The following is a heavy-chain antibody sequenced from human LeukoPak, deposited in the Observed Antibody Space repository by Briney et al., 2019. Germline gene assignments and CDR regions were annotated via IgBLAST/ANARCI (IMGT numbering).Heavy chain of an antibody. Sequence: HPGGSLRLSCAASGFTFSSYGMHWVRQAXXXXXEWVAVISYDGSNKYYADSVKGRFTISRDNSKNTLYLQMNSLRAEDTAVYYCAKLSSLDDMDVWGQGTTVTVSS. J-gene: IGHJ6*02. V-gene: IGHV3-30*18. D-gene: IGHD6-6*01. CDR3: AKLSSLDDMDV. CDR2: ISYDGSNK. CDR1: GFTFSSYG.